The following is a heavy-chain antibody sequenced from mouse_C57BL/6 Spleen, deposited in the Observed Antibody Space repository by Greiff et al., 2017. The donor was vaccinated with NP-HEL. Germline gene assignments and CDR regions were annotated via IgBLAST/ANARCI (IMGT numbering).Heavy chain of an antibody. J-gene: IGHJ3*01. CDR2: IYPGDGDT. CDR3: ARSDYGFPWFAY. CDR1: GYAFSSSW. D-gene: IGHD1-1*01. Sequence: QVQLQQSGAELVKPGASVKISCTASGYAFSSSWMNWVKQRPGKGLEWIGRIYPGDGDTNYNGKFKGKATLTADKSSSTAYMQLSSLTSEDSAVYFCARSDYGFPWFAYWGQRTLVTVSA. V-gene: IGHV1-82*01.